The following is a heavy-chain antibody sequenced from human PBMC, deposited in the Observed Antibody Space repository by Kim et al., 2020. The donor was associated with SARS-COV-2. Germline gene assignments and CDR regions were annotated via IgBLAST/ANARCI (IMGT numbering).Heavy chain of an antibody. J-gene: IGHJ4*02. V-gene: IGHV4-4*02. CDR2: IYHSGST. CDR1: GGSISSSNW. D-gene: IGHD6-6*01. Sequence: SETLSLTCAVSGGSISSSNWWSWVRQPPGKGLEWIGEIYHSGSTNYNPSLKSRVTISVDKSKNQFSLKLSSVTAADTAVYYCARERGASAARYYFDYWGQGTLVTVSS. CDR3: ARERGASAARYYFDY.